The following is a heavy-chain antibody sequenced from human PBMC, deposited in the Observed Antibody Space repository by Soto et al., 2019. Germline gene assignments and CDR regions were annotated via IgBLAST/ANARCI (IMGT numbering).Heavy chain of an antibody. CDR2: TYYRSKWYN. CDR3: ARAKGGSSWYRGWFDP. Sequence: SQTLSLTCAISGDSVSSNSAAWNWIRQPPSRGLEWLGRTYYRSKWYNDYAVSVKSRITINPDTSKNQFSLQLNSVTPEDTAVYYCARAKGGSSWYRGWFDPWGQGTLVTVSS. D-gene: IGHD6-13*01. CDR1: GDSVSSNSAA. V-gene: IGHV6-1*01. J-gene: IGHJ5*02.